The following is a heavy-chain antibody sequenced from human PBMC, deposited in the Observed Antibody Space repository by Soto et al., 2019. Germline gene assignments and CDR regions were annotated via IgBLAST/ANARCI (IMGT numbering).Heavy chain of an antibody. Sequence: QVQLQESGPGLVKPSETLSLTCIVSGDSISPYYWTWIRQPPGKGLEWIGHIYYSGSPNYNPSLKSRVTISVDTSKSRVSLKLSSVTAADTAVYYCARDVSPTYWGQGMLVTVSS. V-gene: IGHV4-59*01. J-gene: IGHJ4*02. CDR3: ARDVSPTY. CDR1: GDSISPYY. CDR2: IYYSGSP.